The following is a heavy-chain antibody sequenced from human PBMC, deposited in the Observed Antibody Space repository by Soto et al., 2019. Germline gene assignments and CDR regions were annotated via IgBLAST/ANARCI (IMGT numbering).Heavy chain of an antibody. D-gene: IGHD6-6*01. J-gene: IGHJ4*02. CDR3: ARADAYSSSSFGY. Sequence: QVQLVESGGGVVQPGRSLRLSCAASGFTFSSYAMHWVRQAPGKGLEWVAVISYDGSNKYYADSVKGRFTISRDNSKNTLYLQMTSLRAEDTAVYYCARADAYSSSSFGYWGQGTLVTVSS. V-gene: IGHV3-30-3*01. CDR2: ISYDGSNK. CDR1: GFTFSSYA.